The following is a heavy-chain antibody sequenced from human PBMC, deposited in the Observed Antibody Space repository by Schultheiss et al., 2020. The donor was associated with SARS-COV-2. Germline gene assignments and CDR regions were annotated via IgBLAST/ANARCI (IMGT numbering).Heavy chain of an antibody. CDR1: GGSFSGYY. V-gene: IGHV4-34*01. Sequence: SETLSLTCAVYGGSFSGYYWSWIRQPPGKGLEWIGRIYSSGSTNYNPSLKSRVTLSVDTSKNQFSMQLHSVTPEDTAVYYCARERLGQLDYWGQGTLVTVSS. D-gene: IGHD6-19*01. CDR2: IYSSGST. CDR3: ARERLGQLDY. J-gene: IGHJ4*02.